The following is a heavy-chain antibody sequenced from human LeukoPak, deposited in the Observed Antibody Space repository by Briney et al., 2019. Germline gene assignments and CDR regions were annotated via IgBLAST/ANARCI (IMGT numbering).Heavy chain of an antibody. Sequence: GASVKVSCKASGYTFTSYGISWVRQAPGQGLEWMGWISAYNGNTNYAQKLQGRVTMTRDTSTSTVYMELSSLRSEDTAVYYCARGTSAPGAFDIWGQGTMVTVSS. CDR1: GYTFTSYG. J-gene: IGHJ3*02. CDR2: ISAYNGNT. V-gene: IGHV1-18*01. CDR3: ARGTSAPGAFDI.